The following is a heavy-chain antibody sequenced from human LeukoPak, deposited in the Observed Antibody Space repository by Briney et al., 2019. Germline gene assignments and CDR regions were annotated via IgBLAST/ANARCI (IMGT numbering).Heavy chain of an antibody. V-gene: IGHV3-23*01. J-gene: IGHJ4*02. CDR3: AKGLTTLDY. CDR2: VFGLDHRT. Sequence: GGSLRLSCVASGFTFSDYYMTWVRQAPGKGLEWVSTVFGLDHRTSYADSVKGRFTISRDNSKNTLSLQMNSLRAEDTAVYYCAKGLTTLDYWGQGTLVTVSS. D-gene: IGHD4-11*01. CDR1: GFTFSDYY.